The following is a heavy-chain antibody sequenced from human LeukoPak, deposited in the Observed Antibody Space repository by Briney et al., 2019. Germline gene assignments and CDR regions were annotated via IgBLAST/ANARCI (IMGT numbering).Heavy chain of an antibody. CDR1: GGTFSSYA. CDR2: IIPIFGTA. J-gene: IGHJ6*03. CDR3: ARALYYYDSSGYWGALDYYYYMDV. D-gene: IGHD3-22*01. Sequence: SVKVSCKASGGTFSSYAISWVRQAPGQGLEWMGGIIPIFGTANYAQKFQGRVTITADESTSTAYMELRSLRSDDTAVYYCARALYYYDSSGYWGALDYYYYMDVWGKGTTVTVSS. V-gene: IGHV1-69*13.